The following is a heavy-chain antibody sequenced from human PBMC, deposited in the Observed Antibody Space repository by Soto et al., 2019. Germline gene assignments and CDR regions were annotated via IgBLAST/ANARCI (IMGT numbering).Heavy chain of an antibody. D-gene: IGHD6-13*01. J-gene: IGHJ4*02. CDR3: ARRGLGAAGTAY. CDR1: SGSISSSYW. V-gene: IGHV4-4*01. CDR2: INHSGNT. Sequence: QVQLQESGPGLVKPSGTLSLTCAVSSGSISSSYWWNWVRQPPGKGLEWIGEINHSGNTNYNPSLKSRVTISVDKSKSQFSLNLSSVTAADTAVYCCARRGLGAAGTAYWGQGTLVTVSS.